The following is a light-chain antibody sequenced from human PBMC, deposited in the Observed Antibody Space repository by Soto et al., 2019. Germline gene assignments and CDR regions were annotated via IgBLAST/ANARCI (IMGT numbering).Light chain of an antibody. J-gene: IGKJ5*01. V-gene: IGKV3-20*01. CDR3: QQYGTTRIT. Sequence: EIVLTQSPGTLSLSPGARAPLSCRASQSVSNSYLAWYQQKPGQAPRLLMYGASNRATGIPDRFSGSGSETDFTLTISRLEPEDFTVYYCQQYGTTRITFGQGTRLEIK. CDR2: GAS. CDR1: QSVSNSY.